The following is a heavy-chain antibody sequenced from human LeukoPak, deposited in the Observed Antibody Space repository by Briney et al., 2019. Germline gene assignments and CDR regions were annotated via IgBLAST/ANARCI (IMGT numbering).Heavy chain of an antibody. CDR1: GGSISSYY. CDR3: ARDLSSSGWYEAPYYGMDV. D-gene: IGHD6-19*01. J-gene: IGHJ6*02. V-gene: IGHV3-11*01. Sequence: LSLTCTVSGGSISSYYMSWIRQAPGKGPEWVSYISSSGSTIYYADSVKGRFTISRDNAKNSLYLQMNSLRAEDTAVYYCARDLSSSGWYEAPYYGMDVWGQGTTVTVSS. CDR2: ISSSGSTI.